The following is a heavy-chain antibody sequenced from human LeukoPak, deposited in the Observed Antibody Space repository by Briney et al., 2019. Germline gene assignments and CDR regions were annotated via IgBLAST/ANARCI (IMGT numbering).Heavy chain of an antibody. D-gene: IGHD3-22*01. CDR1: GFTVSSNY. J-gene: IGHJ3*01. V-gene: IGHV3-53*04. CDR2: MYSGGST. Sequence: GGSLRLSCAASGFTVSSNYMSWVRQAPGKGLEWVSVMYSGGSTYYADSVKGRFTISRHNSKNTLYLQMNSLRAEDTAVYYCARMGGYYDSSGSPVDAFDFWGQGTMVTVSS. CDR3: ARMGGYYDSSGSPVDAFDF.